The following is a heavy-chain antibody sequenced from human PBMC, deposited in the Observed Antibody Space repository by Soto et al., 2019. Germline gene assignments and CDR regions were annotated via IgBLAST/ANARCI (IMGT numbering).Heavy chain of an antibody. J-gene: IGHJ5*02. Sequence: GRCLCLSCAVSAFIFNDCGMHWVRQPPGKGLEWVSLISSDGKNKFYADSVKGRFSVSRDNSRNTLYLQIDSMRPENTTVYHCAKGLEAGANIDDLWGQGALVTVSS. CDR2: ISSDGKNK. V-gene: IGHV3-30*18. D-gene: IGHD1-26*01. CDR1: AFIFNDCG. CDR3: AKGLEAGANIDDL.